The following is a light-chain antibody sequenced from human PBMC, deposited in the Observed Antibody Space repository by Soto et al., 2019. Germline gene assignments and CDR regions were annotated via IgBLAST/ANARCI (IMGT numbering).Light chain of an antibody. Sequence: EIVLTQSPVTLSLSPGERATLSCKASQSVSSSYLAWYQQKPGQAPRLLIYGASSRATGIPARFSGSGSGTDFTLTISSLEPEDLAVYYCQQRGTFGPGTKVDIK. CDR1: QSVSSSY. CDR3: QQRGT. V-gene: IGKV3-20*02. J-gene: IGKJ3*01. CDR2: GAS.